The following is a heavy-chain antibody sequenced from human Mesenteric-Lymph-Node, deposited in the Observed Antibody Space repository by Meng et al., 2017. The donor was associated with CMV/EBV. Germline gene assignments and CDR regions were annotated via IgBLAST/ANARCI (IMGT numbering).Heavy chain of an antibody. CDR1: GFTFKSYA. Sequence: GGSLRLSCAASGFTFKSYAMHWVRQAPGQGLEWVAVISFDGTNVYYADSVKGRFTISRDNSNNTLHLQMNSLRPEDAAVYYCASDTGFGTAYYHFYGLDVWGQGTTVTVSS. D-gene: IGHD3-9*01. J-gene: IGHJ6*02. CDR2: ISFDGTNV. V-gene: IGHV3-30*04. CDR3: ASDTGFGTAYYHFYGLDV.